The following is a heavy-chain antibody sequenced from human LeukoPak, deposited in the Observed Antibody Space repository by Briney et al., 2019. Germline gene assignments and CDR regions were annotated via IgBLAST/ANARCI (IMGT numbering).Heavy chain of an antibody. Sequence: SSETLSLTCTVSGGSISYYYWSWIRQPPGKGLEWLGYIDYSGSTNYSPSLESRVTISVDTSKNQFSLKLSSVTAADTAVFYCARGDYGAFDIWGQGTMVTVSS. CDR1: GGSISYYY. V-gene: IGHV4-59*01. CDR3: ARGDYGAFDI. D-gene: IGHD4-17*01. CDR2: IDYSGST. J-gene: IGHJ3*02.